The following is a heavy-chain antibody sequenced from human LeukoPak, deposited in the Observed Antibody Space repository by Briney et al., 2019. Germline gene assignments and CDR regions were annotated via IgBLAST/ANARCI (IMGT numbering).Heavy chain of an antibody. CDR2: INPNSGGT. Sequence: ASVKVSCKASGYTFTGYYMHWVRQAPGQGLELMGLINPNSGGTNYAQKFQGRVTMTRDTSISTAYMELSRLRSDDTAVYYCARGFCSSTSCYDAFDIWGQGTMVTVSS. V-gene: IGHV1-2*02. CDR1: GYTFTGYY. CDR3: ARGFCSSTSCYDAFDI. D-gene: IGHD2-2*01. J-gene: IGHJ3*02.